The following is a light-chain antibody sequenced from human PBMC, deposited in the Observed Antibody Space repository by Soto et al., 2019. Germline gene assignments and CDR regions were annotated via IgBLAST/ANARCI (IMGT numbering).Light chain of an antibody. J-gene: IGKJ1*01. Sequence: IVLTQSPGTMSLSPGERATLSCRASQSVSSSYLAWYQQKHGQPPSLLIYGASSRATGSPDRFSGSGSGTAFTLTISRLEPEDFAVYYCQQYGRSPWTFGQGTKVDIK. CDR3: QQYGRSPWT. CDR2: GAS. V-gene: IGKV3-20*01. CDR1: QSVSSSY.